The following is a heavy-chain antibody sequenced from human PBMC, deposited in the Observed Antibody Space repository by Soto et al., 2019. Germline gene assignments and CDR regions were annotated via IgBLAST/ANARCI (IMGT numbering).Heavy chain of an antibody. V-gene: IGHV1-69*13. CDR3: ARPLAFQYNWNYVFDY. D-gene: IGHD1-7*01. CDR2: IIPIFGTA. CDR1: GGTFSSYA. J-gene: IGHJ4*02. Sequence: GASVKVSCKASGGTFSSYAISWVRQAPGQGLEWMGGIIPIFGTANYAQKFQGRVTITADESTSTAYMELSSLRSEDTALYYCARPLAFQYNWNYVFDYWGQGTLVTVSS.